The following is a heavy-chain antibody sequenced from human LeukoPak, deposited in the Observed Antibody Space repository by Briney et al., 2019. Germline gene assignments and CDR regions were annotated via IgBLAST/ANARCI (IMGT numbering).Heavy chain of an antibody. Sequence: MTSETLSLTCTVSGGSISSYYWSWIRQPPGKGLEWIGYIYYSGSTNYNPSLKSRVTISVDTSKNQFSLKLSSVTAADTAVYYCARGGLYYDILTGYSPTNTFDYWGQGTLVTVSS. D-gene: IGHD3-9*01. V-gene: IGHV4-59*01. CDR3: ARGGLYYDILTGYSPTNTFDY. J-gene: IGHJ4*02. CDR2: IYYSGST. CDR1: GGSISSYY.